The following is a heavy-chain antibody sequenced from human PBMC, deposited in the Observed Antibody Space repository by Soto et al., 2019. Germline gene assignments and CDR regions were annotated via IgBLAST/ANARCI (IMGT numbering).Heavy chain of an antibody. CDR3: ARTPRAQMIVLEAATRFDY. D-gene: IGHD2-15*01. CDR2: ISPYNGDT. J-gene: IGHJ4*02. V-gene: IGHV1-18*04. Sequence: QVQLVQSGAEVKRPGASLKVSCKASGYTFTTYGFNWVRQAPGQGLEWMGWISPYNGDTNYAQNFQGRVTLTTDTSTCTAYMELRSLTSDDTAVYYCARTPRAQMIVLEAATRFDYWGQGTLVTVSS. CDR1: GYTFTTYG.